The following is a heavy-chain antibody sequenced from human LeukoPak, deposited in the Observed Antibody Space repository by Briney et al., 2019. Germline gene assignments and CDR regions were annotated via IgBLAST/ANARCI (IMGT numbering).Heavy chain of an antibody. CDR1: GFTFSNYD. CDR3: VGMVSGDS. Sequence: GGSLRLSCAVSGFTFSNYDMNWVRQAPGKGPEWVTTISASGIHIYYADSAKGRFTISRDNSRNTLELQMNSLGGEDTAVYCCVGMVSGDSWGQGTLVTVTS. J-gene: IGHJ4*02. D-gene: IGHD2-8*01. V-gene: IGHV3-23*01. CDR2: ISASGIHI.